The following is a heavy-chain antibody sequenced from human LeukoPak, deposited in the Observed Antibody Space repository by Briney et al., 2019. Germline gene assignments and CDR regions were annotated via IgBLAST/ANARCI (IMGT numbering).Heavy chain of an antibody. J-gene: IGHJ4*02. Sequence: PGTSLRLSCAASGFTFSSYAMSWVRQAPGKGLEWVSGISSGGGNTYYADSVKGRFTISRDNSKNTLYLQMNSLRAEDTAVYYCARVSQTYWGQGTLVTVSS. CDR1: GFTFSSYA. CDR3: ARVSQTY. V-gene: IGHV3-23*01. CDR2: ISSGGGNT.